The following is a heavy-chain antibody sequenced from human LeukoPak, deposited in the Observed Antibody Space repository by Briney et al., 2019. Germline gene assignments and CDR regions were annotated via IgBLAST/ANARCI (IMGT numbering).Heavy chain of an antibody. V-gene: IGHV3-21*01. CDR1: GFTFSSYS. Sequence: PGGSLRLSCAASGFTFSSYSMNWVRQAPGKGLEWVSSISSSSSYIYYADSVKGRFTISRDNAKNSLYLQMNSLRAEDTAVYYCARDLLRGYKAFDYWGQGTLVIVSS. D-gene: IGHD5-18*01. J-gene: IGHJ4*02. CDR2: ISSSSSYI. CDR3: ARDLLRGYKAFDY.